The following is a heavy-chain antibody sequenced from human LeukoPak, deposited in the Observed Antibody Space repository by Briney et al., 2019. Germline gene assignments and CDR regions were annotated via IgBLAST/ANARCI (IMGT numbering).Heavy chain of an antibody. Sequence: GGSLRLSCAASGFTFSSYAMSWVRQAPGKGLEWVSAISGSGGSTYYADSVKGRFTISRDNSKNTLYLQMNSLRAEDTAVYYCARVTIRDGYSDAFDIWGQGTMVTVSS. D-gene: IGHD5-24*01. CDR3: ARVTIRDGYSDAFDI. V-gene: IGHV3-23*01. CDR1: GFTFSSYA. J-gene: IGHJ3*02. CDR2: ISGSGGST.